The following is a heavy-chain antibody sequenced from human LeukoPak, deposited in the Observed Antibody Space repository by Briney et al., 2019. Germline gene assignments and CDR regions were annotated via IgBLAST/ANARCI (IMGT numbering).Heavy chain of an antibody. Sequence: SETLSLTCTVSGGSISNYYWSWIRQPPGKGLEWIGYIYYTGSTSYNPSLKSRVTISVDTSKNQFSLKLSSMSAADTAVYYCARRGEYYDHWGQGTLVTVSS. CDR3: ARRGEYYDH. D-gene: IGHD3-10*01. J-gene: IGHJ4*02. CDR1: GGSISNYY. V-gene: IGHV4-59*01. CDR2: IYYTGST.